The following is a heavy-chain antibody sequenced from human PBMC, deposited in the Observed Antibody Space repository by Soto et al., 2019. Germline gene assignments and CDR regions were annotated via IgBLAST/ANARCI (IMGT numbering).Heavy chain of an antibody. V-gene: IGHV3-33*05. J-gene: IGHJ4*02. D-gene: IGHD3-16*01. CDR1: GFTFRSYV. CDR2: TSYDGSNN. CDR3: ARWGTTGGLVV. Sequence: QVQLVESGGGVVQPGTSLRRSCVGSGFTFRSYVIHWVRQAPGKGLEWVALTSYDGSNNFYGDSVKGRFTISRHNSRNTVELQMDSLRFEDTALYYCARWGTTGGLVVWGQGTLDSVSS.